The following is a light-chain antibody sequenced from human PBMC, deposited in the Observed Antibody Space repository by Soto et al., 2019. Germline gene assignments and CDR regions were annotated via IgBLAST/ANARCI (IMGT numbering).Light chain of an antibody. CDR2: GAS. CDR3: LEHNTYPFT. V-gene: IGKV1-17*01. Sequence: DFQMTQSPSSLSASVGDRVTITCRASQGIGDDLGWYQQRPGEVPKRLIYGASILPSGVPSRFSGSGSGTEFTLTISGLHPEDFASYYCLEHNTYPFTFGGGTKVEIK. CDR1: QGIGDD. J-gene: IGKJ4*01.